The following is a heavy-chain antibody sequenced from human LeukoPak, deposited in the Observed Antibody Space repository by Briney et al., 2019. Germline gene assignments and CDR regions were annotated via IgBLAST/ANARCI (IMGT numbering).Heavy chain of an antibody. CDR2: ISSSGSTI. D-gene: IGHD3-10*02. V-gene: IGHV3-48*03. CDR3: AELGITMIGGV. J-gene: IGHJ6*04. Sequence: GSLRISCAASGFTFSSYEKNWGRQAPGEGLEWVSYISSSGSTIYYADSVKGRFTISRDNAKNSLYLQMNSLRAEDTAVYYCAELGITMIGGVWGKGTTVTISS. CDR1: GFTFSSYE.